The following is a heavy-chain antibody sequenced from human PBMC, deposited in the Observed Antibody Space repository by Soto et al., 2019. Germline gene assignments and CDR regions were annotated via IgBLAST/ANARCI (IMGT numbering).Heavy chain of an antibody. V-gene: IGHV2-5*02. D-gene: IGHD3-10*01. J-gene: IGHJ4*02. CDR2: IYWDDDK. CDR3: AHHPYYGLGSYSFDY. Sequence: QITLKESGPTLVKPTQTLTLTCTFSGFSLSTSGVGVGWIRQPPGKALEWLAVIYWDDDKRYSPALKSRLTITKDTSKNQVVLTMTNMDTVDTATYFCAHHPYYGLGSYSFDYWGQGTLVTVSS. CDR1: GFSLSTSGVG.